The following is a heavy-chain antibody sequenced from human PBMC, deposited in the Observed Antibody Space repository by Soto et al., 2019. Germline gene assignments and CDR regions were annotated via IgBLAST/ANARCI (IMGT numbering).Heavy chain of an antibody. CDR2: IYWDDDK. CDR3: AHTAYYYDSSGPAH. Sequence: QITLKESGPTLVKPTQTLTLTCTFSGFSLSTSGVGVGWIRQPPGKALEWLALIYWDDDKRYSPSLKRRLTLTKDTSKHRVVHTMTNMDPVDTATYYCAHTAYYYDSSGPAHWGQGTLVTASS. J-gene: IGHJ1*01. V-gene: IGHV2-5*02. CDR1: GFSLSTSGVG. D-gene: IGHD3-22*01.